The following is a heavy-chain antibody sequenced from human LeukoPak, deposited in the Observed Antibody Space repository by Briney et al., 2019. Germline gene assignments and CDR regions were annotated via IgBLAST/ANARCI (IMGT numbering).Heavy chain of an antibody. Sequence: GESLKISCKGSGYSFTSYWIGWVRQVPGKGLEWMGIIYPVDSDTTYSPSFQGQVTISADKSISTAYLQWSSLKASDTAMYYCARLGGSYFDAFDIWGQGTMVTVSS. CDR3: ARLGGSYFDAFDI. CDR2: IYPVDSDT. V-gene: IGHV5-51*01. D-gene: IGHD1-26*01. J-gene: IGHJ3*02. CDR1: GYSFTSYW.